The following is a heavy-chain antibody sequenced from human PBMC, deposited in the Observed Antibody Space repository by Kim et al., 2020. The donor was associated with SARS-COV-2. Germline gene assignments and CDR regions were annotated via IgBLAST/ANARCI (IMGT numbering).Heavy chain of an antibody. CDR3: ARELRIQLWPPFDY. V-gene: IGHV1-69*13. D-gene: IGHD5-18*01. J-gene: IGHJ4*02. CDR2: IIPIFGTS. Sequence: SVKVSCKASGGTFSSYAISWVRQAPGQGLEWMGGIIPIFGTSNYAQKFQGRVTITADESTSTAYMELSSLRSEETAVYYCARELRIQLWPPFDYWGQGTLVTVSS. CDR1: GGTFSSYA.